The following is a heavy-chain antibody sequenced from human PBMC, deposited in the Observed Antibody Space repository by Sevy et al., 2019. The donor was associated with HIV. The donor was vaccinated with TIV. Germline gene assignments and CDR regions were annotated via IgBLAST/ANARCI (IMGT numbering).Heavy chain of an antibody. Sequence: ASVKVSCKASGYTFTGYYMHWVRQAPGQGLEWMGWINPNSGGTNYAQKFQGRVTMTRDTSISTAYMELGRLRSDDTAVYYCARDLPKAYEFFGVVILPYNWFDPWGQGTLVTVSS. CDR2: INPNSGGT. CDR3: ARDLPKAYEFFGVVILPYNWFDP. D-gene: IGHD3-3*01. CDR1: GYTFTGYY. J-gene: IGHJ5*02. V-gene: IGHV1-2*02.